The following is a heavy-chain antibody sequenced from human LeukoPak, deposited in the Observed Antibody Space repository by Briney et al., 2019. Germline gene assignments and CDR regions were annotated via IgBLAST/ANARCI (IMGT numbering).Heavy chain of an antibody. CDR1: GYSFTSYW. V-gene: IGHV5-51*01. CDR3: ARGTIFCSSTSCYVGAFDI. J-gene: IGHJ3*02. CDR2: IYPGDSDT. Sequence: GESLKISCKGSGYSFTSYWIGWVRQVPGKGPEWMGIIYPGDSDTRYSPSFQGQVTISADKSISTAYLQWSSLKASDTAMYYCARGTIFCSSTSCYVGAFDIWGQGTMVTVSS. D-gene: IGHD2-2*01.